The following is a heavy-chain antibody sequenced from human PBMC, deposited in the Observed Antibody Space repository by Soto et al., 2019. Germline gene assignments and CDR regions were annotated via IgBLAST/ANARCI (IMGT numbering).Heavy chain of an antibody. D-gene: IGHD2-8*01. V-gene: IGHV1-24*01. CDR1: GYTLTELS. J-gene: IGHJ5*02. CDR2: FDPEDGET. Sequence: ASVKVSCKVSGYTLTELSMHWVRQAPGKGLEWMGGFDPEDGETIYAQKFQGRVTMTEDTSTDTAYMELSSLRSEDTAVYYCATAALYCTNGVCYNLNWFDPSGQGTLVTVSS. CDR3: ATAALYCTNGVCYNLNWFDP.